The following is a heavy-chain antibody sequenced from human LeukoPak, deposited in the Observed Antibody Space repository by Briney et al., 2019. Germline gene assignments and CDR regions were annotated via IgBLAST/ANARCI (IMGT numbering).Heavy chain of an antibody. J-gene: IGHJ6*02. CDR1: GGSFSGYY. V-gene: IGHV4-34*01. CDR3: ARVGYCSGGSCYSYNYYYGMDV. D-gene: IGHD2-15*01. CDR2: INHSGST. Sequence: SETLSLTCAVYGGSFSGYYWSWIRQPPGKGLEWIGEINHSGSTNYNPSLKSRVTISVDTPKNQFSLKLSSVTAADTAVYYCARVGYCSGGSCYSYNYYYGMDVWGQGTTVTVSS.